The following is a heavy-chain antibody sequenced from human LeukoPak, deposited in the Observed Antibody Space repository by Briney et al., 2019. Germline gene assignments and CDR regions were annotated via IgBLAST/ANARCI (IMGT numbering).Heavy chain of an antibody. CDR1: GFTFGDYA. CDR2: IRSKAYGGTT. J-gene: IGHJ4*02. D-gene: IGHD3-22*01. Sequence: GGSLRLSCTASGFTFGDYAMSWFRQAPGKGLEYVGFIRSKAYGGTTEYAASVKGRFTISRDDSKSIAYLQMNSLKTEDTAVYYCTRASSGYSYGYDSSGLYFDYWGQGTLVTVSS. V-gene: IGHV3-49*03. CDR3: TRASSGYSYGYDSSGLYFDY.